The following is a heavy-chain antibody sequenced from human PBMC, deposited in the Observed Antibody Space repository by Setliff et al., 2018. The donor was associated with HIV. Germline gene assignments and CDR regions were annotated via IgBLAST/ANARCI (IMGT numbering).Heavy chain of an antibody. V-gene: IGHV7-4-1*02. D-gene: IGHD4-17*01. J-gene: IGHJ5*02. Sequence: ASVKVSCKASGYTFINYAMNWVRQAPGQGLEWMGWINTHTGSPTYAQAFTGRFVFSVDTSVSTAYLQISSLKAEDTAVYYCARALYGDYGGDINWCDHWGQGTLVTVSS. CDR2: INTHTGSP. CDR3: ARALYGDYGGDINWCDH. CDR1: GYTFINYA.